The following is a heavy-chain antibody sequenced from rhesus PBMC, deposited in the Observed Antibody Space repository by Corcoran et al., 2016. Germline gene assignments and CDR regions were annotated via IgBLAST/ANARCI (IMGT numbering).Heavy chain of an antibody. CDR2: LYGSGWGN. CDR1: GGSISDYYY. V-gene: IGHV4-106*01. J-gene: IGHJ5-2*02. D-gene: IGHD3-40*01. Sequence: QVQLQESGAGLVKPSETLSLTCAFSGGSISDYYYWSLIRQPPRKVLEWIGYLYGSGWGNNYNPSLKNRVTISIDTSKNQFSLKLSSVTAADTAVYYCAIRGSSRYYANSLDVWGRGVLVTVSS. CDR3: AIRGSSRYYANSLDV.